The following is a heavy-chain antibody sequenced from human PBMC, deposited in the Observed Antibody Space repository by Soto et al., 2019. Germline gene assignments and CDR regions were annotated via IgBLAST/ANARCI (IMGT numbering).Heavy chain of an antibody. V-gene: IGHV3-23*01. J-gene: IGHJ5*02. CDR1: GFTFSSYA. D-gene: IGHD6-25*01. CDR2: ISGSGGST. CDR3: AKPAGVISSGYTPFDP. Sequence: GGSLRLSCAASGFTFSSYAMSWVRQAPGKGLEWVSAISGSGGSTYYADSVKGRFTISRDNSKNTLYLQMNSLRAEDTAVYYCAKPAGVISSGYTPFDPWGQGTLVTVSS.